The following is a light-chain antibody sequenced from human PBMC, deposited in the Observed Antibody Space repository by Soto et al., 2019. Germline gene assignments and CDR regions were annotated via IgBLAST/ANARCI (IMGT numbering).Light chain of an antibody. Sequence: QSVLTQPASLSGSPGQSITISCSGTSSDVGAYNFVSWYQQHPGKAPKLIIFEVSDRPSGLSNRFSGSKSGSVASLTISGLQPEDEADYYCSSYTSISTQVFGGGTKLTVL. CDR1: SSDVGAYNF. CDR2: EVS. J-gene: IGLJ2*01. V-gene: IGLV2-14*01. CDR3: SSYTSISTQV.